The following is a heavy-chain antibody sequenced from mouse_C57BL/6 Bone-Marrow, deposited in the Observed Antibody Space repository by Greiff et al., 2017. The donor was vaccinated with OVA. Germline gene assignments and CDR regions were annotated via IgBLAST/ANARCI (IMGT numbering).Heavy chain of an antibody. J-gene: IGHJ4*01. CDR1: GYSFTDYN. V-gene: IGHV1-39*01. Sequence: VQLKQSGPELVKPGASVKISCKASGYSFTDYNMNWVKQSNGKSLEWIGVINPNYGTTSYNQKFKGKATLTVDQSSSTAYMQLNSLTSEDSAVYYCGKEGTGTRYAMDYWGQGTSVTVSS. D-gene: IGHD4-1*01. CDR3: GKEGTGTRYAMDY. CDR2: INPNYGTT.